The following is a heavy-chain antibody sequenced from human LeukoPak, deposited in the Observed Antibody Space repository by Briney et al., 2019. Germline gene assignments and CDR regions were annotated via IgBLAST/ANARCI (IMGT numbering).Heavy chain of an antibody. CDR1: GGPFDGYY. J-gene: IGHJ6*02. Sequence: SQTLSLTCSVSGGPFDGYYWTWIRQPPGKGLEWIGYIYYSGSTYYNPSLKSRVTISVDTSKNQFSLKLSSVTAADTAVYYCARDHCSGGSCYDYYYYYGMDVWGQGTTVTVSS. V-gene: IGHV4-30-4*01. CDR2: IYYSGST. D-gene: IGHD2-15*01. CDR3: ARDHCSGGSCYDYYYYYGMDV.